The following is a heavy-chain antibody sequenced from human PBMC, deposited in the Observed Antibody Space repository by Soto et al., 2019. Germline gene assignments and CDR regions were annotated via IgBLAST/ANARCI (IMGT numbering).Heavy chain of an antibody. D-gene: IGHD2-15*01. CDR1: GFIFSDYD. CDR3: VHQAKLTSVVANVGYYYGLDI. Sequence: GGSLRLSCAASGFIFSDYDMSRVRQAPGKGLEWVSVIGGSGGGTYYADSVKGRFTISRDNSKDTLYLQTDSLRPEDTALYFCVHQAKLTSVVANVGYYYGLDIWGQGTTVTVSS. V-gene: IGHV3-23*01. J-gene: IGHJ6*02. CDR2: IGGSGGGT.